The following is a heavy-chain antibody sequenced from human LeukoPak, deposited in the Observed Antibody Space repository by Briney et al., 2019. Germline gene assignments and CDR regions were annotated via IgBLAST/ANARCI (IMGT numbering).Heavy chain of an antibody. CDR3: VRGYSFGPYGMDV. D-gene: IGHD2-15*01. CDR1: GFTLSSYW. CDR2: ISENGGRT. Sequence: GGSLRLSCAASGFTLSSYWMHWVRQAPGKGLEYVSAISENGGRTYYANSVKGRFTNSRDNSKNTLYLQMSSLRVEDTAVYFCVRGYSFGPYGMDVWGQGTTVTVSS. V-gene: IGHV3-64*01. J-gene: IGHJ6*02.